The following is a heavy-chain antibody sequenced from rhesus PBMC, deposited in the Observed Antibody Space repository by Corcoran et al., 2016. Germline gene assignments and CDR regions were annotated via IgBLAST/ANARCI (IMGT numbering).Heavy chain of an antibody. J-gene: IGHJ6*01. CDR2: EERETGEA. V-gene: IGHV1-111*02. CDR3: ATDRYGLDS. CDR1: GYTFTAYY. Sequence: EVQLVQSGAEVKKPGASVKISCKASGYTFTAYYLHWARQAPGKGLEGMGREERETGEANNAQKYKDRVTITAETSKDTAYMERSSLRSEDTAVYDCATDRYGLDSWGQGVVVTVSS.